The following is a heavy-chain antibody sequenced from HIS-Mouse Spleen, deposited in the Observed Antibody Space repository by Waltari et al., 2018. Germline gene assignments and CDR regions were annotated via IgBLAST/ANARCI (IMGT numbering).Heavy chain of an antibody. CDR3: AKAGYSSSWYAFDI. D-gene: IGHD6-13*01. CDR2: IWYYGINK. CDR1: GFTFSSYG. J-gene: IGHJ3*02. Sequence: QVQLVESGGGVVQPGRSLRLSCAASGFTFSSYGMHWVRQAPGKGLEWVAFIWYYGINKYYADSVKGRFTISRDNSKNTLYLQMNSLRAEDTAVYYCAKAGYSSSWYAFDIWGQGTMVTVSS. V-gene: IGHV3-33*06.